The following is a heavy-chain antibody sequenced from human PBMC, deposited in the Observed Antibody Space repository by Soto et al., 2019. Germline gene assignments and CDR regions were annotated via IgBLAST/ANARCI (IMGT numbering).Heavy chain of an antibody. CDR3: ARGADTALVRGYNWFDP. D-gene: IGHD5-18*01. CDR1: GGSFSDYY. Sequence: PSETLSLTCAIYGGSFSDYYWSWIRQPPGKGLEWIGEINHSGSTNYNPSLKSRVTMSVDTFKNQFSLRLNSVTAADTAVYYCARGADTALVRGYNWFDPWGQGTLVTVSS. J-gene: IGHJ5*02. CDR2: INHSGST. V-gene: IGHV4-34*01.